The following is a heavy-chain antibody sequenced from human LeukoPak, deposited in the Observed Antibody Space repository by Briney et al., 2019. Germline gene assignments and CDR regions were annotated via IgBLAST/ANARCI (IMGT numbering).Heavy chain of an antibody. CDR2: ISGSGGST. Sequence: GGSLRLSCAGSGFTFSSYAMSWVRQAPGKGLEGVSAISGSGGSTYYADSVKAPFTPSRHNSTNTLYLQMNSLTAEDTAVYYCAKAVALRGYFDYWGQGTLVTVSS. CDR3: AKAVALRGYFDY. J-gene: IGHJ4*02. V-gene: IGHV3-23*01. CDR1: GFTFSSYA. D-gene: IGHD2-15*01.